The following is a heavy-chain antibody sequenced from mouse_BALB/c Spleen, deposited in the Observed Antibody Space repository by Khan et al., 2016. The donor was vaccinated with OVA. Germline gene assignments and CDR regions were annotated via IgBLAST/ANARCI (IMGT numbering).Heavy chain of an antibody. CDR1: GFTFSSYG. V-gene: IGHV5-6-3*01. CDR3: ARMARTIN. CDR2: INSNGGST. Sequence: EVELVESAGGLVQPGGSLKLSCAASGFTFSSYGMSWVRQTPDKRLELVATINSNGGSTYYPDSVKGRFTISRDNAKNTLYLQMSSLKSEDTAMYYCARMARTINWGQGTTLTVSS. J-gene: IGHJ2*01.